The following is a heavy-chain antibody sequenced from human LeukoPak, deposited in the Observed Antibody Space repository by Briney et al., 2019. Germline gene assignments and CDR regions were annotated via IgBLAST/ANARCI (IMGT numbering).Heavy chain of an antibody. CDR1: RGSISGYS. J-gene: IGHJ5*02. CDR2: IYYSGDT. V-gene: IGHV4-59*01. Sequence: SETLSLTCTVSRGSISGYSWSWIRQSPGGGLEWIGYIYYSGDTAYNPSLRSRVTLSVDTSKNQFSLQLRSVTTADTAVYYCVRGPYGASISKWFDPWGQGTQVIVSP. D-gene: IGHD4/OR15-4a*01. CDR3: VRGPYGASISKWFDP.